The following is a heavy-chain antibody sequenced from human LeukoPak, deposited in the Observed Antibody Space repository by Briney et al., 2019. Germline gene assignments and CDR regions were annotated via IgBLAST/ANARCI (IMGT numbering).Heavy chain of an antibody. CDR1: GFTFSSYS. V-gene: IGHV3-21*01. CDR2: ISGSSSYI. D-gene: IGHD2-21*01. Sequence: PGGSLRLSCAASGFTFSSYSMNWVRQAPGKGLEWVSSISGSSSYIYYADSVKGRFTISRDNAKNSLYLQMNSLRAEDTAVYYCARDDSADYWGQGTLVTVSS. CDR3: ARDDSADY. J-gene: IGHJ4*02.